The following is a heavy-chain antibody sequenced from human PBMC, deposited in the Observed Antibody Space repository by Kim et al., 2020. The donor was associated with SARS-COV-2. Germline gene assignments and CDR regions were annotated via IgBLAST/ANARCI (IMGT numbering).Heavy chain of an antibody. V-gene: IGHV1-18*01. D-gene: IGHD3-10*01. CDR2: VNGYNSKT. J-gene: IGHJ5*02. CDR1: DYRFTRYG. Sequence: ASVKVSCKASDYRFTRYGISWVRQAPGQGLECMGWVNGYNSKTNYAQKFQGRVTMTLDASASTAYMELRSLGFDDTAVYYCARETFMVRFDPWGQGTLVTVSS. CDR3: ARETFMVRFDP.